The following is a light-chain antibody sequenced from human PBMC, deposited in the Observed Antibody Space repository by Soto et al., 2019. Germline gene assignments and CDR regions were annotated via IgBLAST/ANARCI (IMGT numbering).Light chain of an antibody. J-gene: IGLJ1*01. CDR3: SPYAGSHLYV. CDR2: EVN. CDR1: SSDVGGYNY. V-gene: IGLV2-8*01. Sequence: QSALTQPPSASGSPGQSVTISCTGTSSDVGGYNYVSWYQQYPGKAPKLIIYEVNKRPSGVPDRFSGSKSGNTASLTVSGLQAEDEADYYCSPYAGSHLYVFATGTKVTVL.